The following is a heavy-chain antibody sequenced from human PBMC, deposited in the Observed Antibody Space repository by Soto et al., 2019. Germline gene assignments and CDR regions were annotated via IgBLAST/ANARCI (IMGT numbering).Heavy chain of an antibody. J-gene: IGHJ6*02. CDR1: GYSFTSYR. V-gene: IGHV5-51*01. CDR2: IYPGDSDT. Sequence: GESLKISCNGSGYSFTSYRSGWVCQMPGKGLEWMGIIYPGDSDTRYSPSFQGQVTISADKSISTAYLQWSSLKASDTAMYYCARRCSGGSCYSGYYYYGMDVWGQGTTVTVSS. CDR3: ARRCSGGSCYSGYYYYGMDV. D-gene: IGHD2-15*01.